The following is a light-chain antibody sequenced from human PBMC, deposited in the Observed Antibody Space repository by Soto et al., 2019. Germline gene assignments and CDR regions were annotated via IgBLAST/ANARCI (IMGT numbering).Light chain of an antibody. Sequence: EIVMTQSPATLSVSPGERATLSCRASQSVSSNLAWYQQNPGQAPRLLIYGASTRATGIPARFSGSGSGTEFTLTISSLESEDFAVYYCQQHNNWPWTFGRGTKVEIK. CDR2: GAS. V-gene: IGKV3-15*01. J-gene: IGKJ1*01. CDR3: QQHNNWPWT. CDR1: QSVSSN.